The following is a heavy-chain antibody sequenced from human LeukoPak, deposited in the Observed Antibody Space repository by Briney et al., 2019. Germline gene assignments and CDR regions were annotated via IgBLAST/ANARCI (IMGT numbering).Heavy chain of an antibody. Sequence: SETLSLTCTVSGGSISSYYWSWIRQPPGKGLEWIGYIYYSGSTNYKPSLKGRVTISIDTSENQFSLNLTSVTAADTAVYYCARQRAGYSYGYGLDAWGQGTTVTVSS. J-gene: IGHJ6*02. CDR2: IYYSGST. D-gene: IGHD5-18*01. CDR1: GGSISSYY. V-gene: IGHV4-59*08. CDR3: ARQRAGYSYGYGLDA.